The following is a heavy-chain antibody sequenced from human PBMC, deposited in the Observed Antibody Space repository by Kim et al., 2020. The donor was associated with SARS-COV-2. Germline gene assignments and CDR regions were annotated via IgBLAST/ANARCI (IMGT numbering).Heavy chain of an antibody. J-gene: IGHJ4*02. D-gene: IGHD6-19*01. V-gene: IGHV3-7*01. CDR1: GFTFSTYW. CDR3: ARDIAVAGMDY. Sequence: GGSLRLSCAASGFTFSTYWMSWVRQAPGKGLEWVANTKSDGSDKNYADSVKGRFTISRDNAKNSLFLQMNSLRADDTAIYYCARDIAVAGMDYWGQGTLVTVST. CDR2: TKSDGSDK.